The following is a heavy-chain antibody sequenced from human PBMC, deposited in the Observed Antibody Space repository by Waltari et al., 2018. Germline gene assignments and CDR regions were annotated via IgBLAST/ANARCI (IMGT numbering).Heavy chain of an antibody. CDR2: INHSGST. CDR1: GGSFSGYY. J-gene: IGHJ5*02. CDR3: ARRLRRNYYDICFDP. V-gene: IGHV4-34*01. Sequence: QVQLQQWGAGLLKPSETLSLTCAVYGGSFSGYYWSWIRQPPGQGLEWIGEINHSGSTNYSPSLKSRVTISVDTSKNQFSLKLSSVTAADTAVYYCARRLRRNYYDICFDPWGQGTLVTVSS. D-gene: IGHD3-9*01.